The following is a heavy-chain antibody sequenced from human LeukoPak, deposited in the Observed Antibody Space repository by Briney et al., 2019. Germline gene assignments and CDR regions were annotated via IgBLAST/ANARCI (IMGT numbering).Heavy chain of an antibody. CDR2: INHSGST. V-gene: IGHV4-34*01. Sequence: PSETLSLTCAVYGGSFSGYYWSWIRQPPGKGLEWIGEINHSGSTNYNPSLKSRVTISVDTSKNQFSLKLSSVTAEDTAVYYCAKDIVVVPAAMAFNWFDPWGQGTLVTVSS. CDR3: AKDIVVVPAAMAFNWFDP. CDR1: GGSFSGYY. J-gene: IGHJ5*02. D-gene: IGHD2-2*01.